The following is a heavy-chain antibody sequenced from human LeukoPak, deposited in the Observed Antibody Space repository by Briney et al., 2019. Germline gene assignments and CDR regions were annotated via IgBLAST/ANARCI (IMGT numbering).Heavy chain of an antibody. Sequence: SETLSLTCTVSGGSISGYYWSWIRQPPGKGLELIGYIYSTGITDYNPSLTSRVTISVGTSKNQFSLKLSSVTAADTAVYYCARFIGSSGYYDYWGYGTLVTVPS. D-gene: IGHD3-22*01. CDR2: IYSTGIT. V-gene: IGHV4-59*01. CDR3: ARFIGSSGYYDY. CDR1: GGSISGYY. J-gene: IGHJ4*01.